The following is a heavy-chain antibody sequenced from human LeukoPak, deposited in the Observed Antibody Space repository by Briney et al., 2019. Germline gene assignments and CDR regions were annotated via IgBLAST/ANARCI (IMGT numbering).Heavy chain of an antibody. Sequence: ASVKVSCKTSGDTFTTYAIIWVRQAPGQGLEWMGWINPNSGGTNYAQKFQGRVTMTRDTSTSTVYMELSSLRSEDTAVYYCARGWGAVAGNDYWGQGTLVTVSS. CDR3: ARGWGAVAGNDY. J-gene: IGHJ4*02. CDR2: INPNSGGT. CDR1: GDTFTTYA. V-gene: IGHV1-8*01. D-gene: IGHD6-19*01.